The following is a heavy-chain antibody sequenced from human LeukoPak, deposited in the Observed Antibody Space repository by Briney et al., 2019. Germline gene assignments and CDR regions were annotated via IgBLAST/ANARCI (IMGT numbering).Heavy chain of an antibody. Sequence: PGGSLRLSCAASGFTFRNYSMNWVRQAPGKGLEWVSGISDSGGTTDYADPVKGRFAISRDNSNNTLYLQMNSLRAEDTAVYYCAKARSGSSSSCYNYWGQGTLVTVSS. J-gene: IGHJ4*02. CDR3: AKARSGSSSSCYNY. D-gene: IGHD2-2*02. CDR2: ISDSGGTT. V-gene: IGHV3-23*01. CDR1: GFTFRNYS.